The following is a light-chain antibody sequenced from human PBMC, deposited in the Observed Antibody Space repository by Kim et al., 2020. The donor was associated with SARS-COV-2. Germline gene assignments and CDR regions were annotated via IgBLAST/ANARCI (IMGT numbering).Light chain of an antibody. J-gene: IGKJ2*01. Sequence: LSPGERATLSCRASQSVASNHIAWFQQKPGQTPRLLIYGTFSRVTGISDRFSASGSGTDFTLTISRLEPEDFAVYYCQQYDNSPYTFGQGTKLEI. V-gene: IGKV3-20*01. CDR1: QSVASNH. CDR2: GTF. CDR3: QQYDNSPYT.